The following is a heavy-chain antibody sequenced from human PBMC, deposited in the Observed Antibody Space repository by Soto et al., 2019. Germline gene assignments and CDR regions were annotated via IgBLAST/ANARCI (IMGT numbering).Heavy chain of an antibody. J-gene: IGHJ4*02. V-gene: IGHV1-2*04. CDR3: ARSYGDSLFDY. Sequence: EASVKVSCKDSGYTFTVYYMHWVRQAPGQGLEWMGWINPNSGGTNYAQKFQGWVTMTRDTSISTAYMELSRLRSDDTAVYYCARSYGDSLFDYWGQGTLVTVSS. CDR2: INPNSGGT. CDR1: GYTFTVYY. D-gene: IGHD4-17*01.